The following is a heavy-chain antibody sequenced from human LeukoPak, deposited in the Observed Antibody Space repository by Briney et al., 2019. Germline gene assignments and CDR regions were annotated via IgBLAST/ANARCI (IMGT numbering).Heavy chain of an antibody. CDR2: IYYSGSA. CDR3: ARKRNSYCDY. V-gene: IGHV4-31*03. J-gene: IGHJ4*02. D-gene: IGHD5-18*01. Sequence: PSETLSLTCTVSGGSISSGGYYWSWIRQHPGKGLEWIGYIYYSGSAYYNPSLKSRVTISVDTSKNQSSLKLSSVTAADTAVYYCARKRNSYCDYWGQGTLVTVSS. CDR1: GGSISSGGYY.